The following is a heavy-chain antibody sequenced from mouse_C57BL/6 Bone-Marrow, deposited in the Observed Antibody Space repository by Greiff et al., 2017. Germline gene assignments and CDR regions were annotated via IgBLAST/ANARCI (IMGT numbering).Heavy chain of an antibody. CDR1: GFTFSSYG. V-gene: IGHV5-6*01. CDR2: ISSGGSYT. D-gene: IGHD6-5*01. Sequence: VQLKESGGDLVKPGGSLKLSCAASGFTFSSYGMSWVRQTPDKRLEWVATISSGGSYTYYPDSVKGRFTISRDNAKNTLYLQMSSLKSEDTAMYYCARLCYYFDYWGQGTTLTVSS. J-gene: IGHJ2*01. CDR3: ARLCYYFDY.